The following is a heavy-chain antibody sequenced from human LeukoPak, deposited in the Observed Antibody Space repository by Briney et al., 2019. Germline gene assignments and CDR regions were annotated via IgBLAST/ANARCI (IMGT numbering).Heavy chain of an antibody. CDR2: IDSSGRGT. CDR3: ARELAARQDLDY. Sequence: PGRSLRLSCAASGFTFSSNSMNWVRQPAGKGMEWDSSIDSSGRGTYYAGSVKGRFTISRDNATHSLYLQMNSLRAEDTAVYYCARELAARQDLDYWGQGTLVTVSS. D-gene: IGHD6-6*01. CDR1: GFTFSSNS. V-gene: IGHV3-21*01. J-gene: IGHJ4*02.